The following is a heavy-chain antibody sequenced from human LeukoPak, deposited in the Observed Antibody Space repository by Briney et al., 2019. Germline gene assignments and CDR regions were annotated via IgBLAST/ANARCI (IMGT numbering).Heavy chain of an antibody. J-gene: IGHJ5*02. Sequence: GASVKVSCKASGYTFTSYGISWVRQAPGQGREWMGWMNPNSGNTGYAQKFQGRVTMTRNTSISTAYMELSTLRSEDTAVYDCARGYFPREYYYDSSGYSPNWFAPWGQGTLVTVSS. V-gene: IGHV1-8*02. CDR1: GYTFTSYG. D-gene: IGHD3-22*01. CDR3: ARGYFPREYYYDSSGYSPNWFAP. CDR2: MNPNSGNT.